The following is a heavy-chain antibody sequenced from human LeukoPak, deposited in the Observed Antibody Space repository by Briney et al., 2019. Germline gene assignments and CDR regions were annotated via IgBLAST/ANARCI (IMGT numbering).Heavy chain of an antibody. CDR2: ISAYNGHT. Sequence: GASVKVSCKASGYTFTSYGISWVRQAPGQGLEWMGWISAYNGHTNFAQKLQDRVTMIIDTSRSTAYMELRSLRSDDTAVYYCARVGDYFNWFDPWGQGTLVTVSS. CDR3: ARVGDYFNWFDP. D-gene: IGHD4-17*01. V-gene: IGHV1-18*01. CDR1: GYTFTSYG. J-gene: IGHJ5*02.